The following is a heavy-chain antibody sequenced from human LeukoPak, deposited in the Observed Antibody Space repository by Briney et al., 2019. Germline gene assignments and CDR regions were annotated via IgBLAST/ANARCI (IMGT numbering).Heavy chain of an antibody. D-gene: IGHD2-15*01. CDR2: ISAYNGNT. J-gene: IGHJ4*02. V-gene: IGHV1-18*01. CDR1: GYTFTSYG. CDR3: ARGPYCSGGSCSPNFDY. Sequence: ASVKVSCKASGYTFTSYGIIWVRQAPGQGLEWMGWISAYNGNTNYAQKLQGRVTMTTDTSTSTAYMELRSLRSDDTAVYYCARGPYCSGGSCSPNFDYWGQGTLVTVSS.